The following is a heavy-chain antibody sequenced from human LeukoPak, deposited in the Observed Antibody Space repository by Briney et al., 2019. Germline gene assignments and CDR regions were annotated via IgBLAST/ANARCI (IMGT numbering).Heavy chain of an antibody. CDR2: ISAYNGNT. J-gene: IGHJ6*03. D-gene: IGHD2-2*02. CDR3: AREYQLLYGNYYYMDV. V-gene: IGHV1-18*01. Sequence: ASVKVSSKASGYTFTSYGISWVRQAPGQGLEWMGWISAYNGNTNYAQKLQGRVTMTTDTSTSTAYMELRSLRSDDTAVYYCAREYQLLYGNYYYMDVWGKGTTVTVSS. CDR1: GYTFTSYG.